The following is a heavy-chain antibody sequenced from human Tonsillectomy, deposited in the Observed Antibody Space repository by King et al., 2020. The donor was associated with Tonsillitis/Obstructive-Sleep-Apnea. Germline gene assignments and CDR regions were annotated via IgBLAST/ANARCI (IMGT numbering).Heavy chain of an antibody. CDR3: ARXXXXXXGDX. CDR1: GYTFSSYA. CDR2: INAANGYT. V-gene: IGHV1-3*01. Sequence: VQLVQSGAEVKKPGASVKLSCKASGYTFSSYAMHWVRQAPGQRPEWMGWINAANGYTEYSQKFQGRVTMTSDTSANTAFMELGSLTSGDTAVYYCARXXXXXXGDXXXXGTLXTVSS. J-gene: IGHJ4*02.